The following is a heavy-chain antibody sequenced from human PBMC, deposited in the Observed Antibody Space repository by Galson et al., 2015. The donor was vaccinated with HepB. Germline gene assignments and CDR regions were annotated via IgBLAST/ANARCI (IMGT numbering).Heavy chain of an antibody. CDR1: GFRFTHYA. CDR3: VKEDIWRGFLAGGFDV. D-gene: IGHD3-3*01. Sequence: SLRLSCAASGFRFTHYAIHWVRQAPGKGLQYVSSISNDGQRIQYTDSVKGRFTISRDNSKNTVDLQMSSLKVEDTALYYCVKEDIWRGFLAGGFDVLGRGTPVIVSS. J-gene: IGHJ3*01. V-gene: IGHV3-64D*06. CDR2: ISNDGQRI.